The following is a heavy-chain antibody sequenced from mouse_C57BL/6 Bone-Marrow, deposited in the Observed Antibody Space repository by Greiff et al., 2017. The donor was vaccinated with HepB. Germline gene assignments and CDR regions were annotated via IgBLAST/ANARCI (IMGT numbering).Heavy chain of an antibody. D-gene: IGHD1-1*01. CDR3: ARHIYYYGSSLDY. CDR1: GFTFSSYG. CDR2: ISSGGSYT. J-gene: IGHJ2*01. V-gene: IGHV5-6*01. Sequence: EVKLVESGGDLVKPGGSLKLSCAASGFTFSSYGMSWVRQTPDNRLEWVATISSGGSYTYYPDSVKGRFTISRDNAKNTLYLQMSSLKSEDTAMYYCARHIYYYGSSLDYWGQGTTLTVSS.